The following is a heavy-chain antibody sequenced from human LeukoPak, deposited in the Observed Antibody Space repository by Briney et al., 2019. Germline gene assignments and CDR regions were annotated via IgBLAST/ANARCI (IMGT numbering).Heavy chain of an antibody. Sequence: GGSLRLSCAASGFTFSSYAMNWVRQAPGRGLEWVSGLSGSGGTTYYADSVKGRFTISRDNSKNTLYLQMNSLRAEDTAVYYCANGNRCTSPNCLGYYYFYMDVWGKGTTVTVSS. CDR1: GFTFSSYA. V-gene: IGHV3-23*01. CDR2: LSGSGGTT. J-gene: IGHJ6*03. CDR3: ANGNRCTSPNCLGYYYFYMDV. D-gene: IGHD2-8*01.